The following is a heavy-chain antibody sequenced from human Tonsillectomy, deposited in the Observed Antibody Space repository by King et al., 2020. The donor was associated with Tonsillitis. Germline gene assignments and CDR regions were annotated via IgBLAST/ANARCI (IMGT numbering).Heavy chain of an antibody. V-gene: IGHV3-23*04. CDR3: AKGGIAVADFDS. D-gene: IGHD6-19*01. Sequence: VQLVESGGGLVQPGGSLRLSCAASGLTFSSYALSWVRQAPGKGLEWVSTISASGAITYYADSVKGRFTISRDNSKKTLYLQMNSLGAEDTAVYYCAKGGIAVADFDSGGQGTRVTVSS. CDR2: ISASGAIT. J-gene: IGHJ4*02. CDR1: GLTFSSYA.